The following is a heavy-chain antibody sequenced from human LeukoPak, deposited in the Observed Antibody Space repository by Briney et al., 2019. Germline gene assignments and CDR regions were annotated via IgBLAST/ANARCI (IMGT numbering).Heavy chain of an antibody. V-gene: IGHV4-34*01. D-gene: IGHD5-18*01. CDR1: GGSFSGYY. Sequence: SETLSLTCAVYGGSFSGYYWSWIRRPPGKGLEWIGEINHSGSTNYNPSLKSRVTISVDTSKNQFSLKLNSVTAADTAVYYCARGAPKEIQLWLRLRGVAFDIWGQGTMVTVSS. J-gene: IGHJ3*02. CDR2: INHSGST. CDR3: ARGAPKEIQLWLRLRGVAFDI.